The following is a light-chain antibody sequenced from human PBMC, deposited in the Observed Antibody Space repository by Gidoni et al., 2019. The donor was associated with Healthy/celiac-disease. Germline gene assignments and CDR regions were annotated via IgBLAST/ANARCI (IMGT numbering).Light chain of an antibody. CDR1: SSDVGGYNY. Sequence: QSALTQPASVSGSPGQSITSSCTGTSSDVGGYNYVSWYQPHPGKAPKLMIDEVSTRPSGVSNRFSGSKSGNTASLTISGLQAEDEADYYCSSYTSSSTVVFGGGTKLTVL. CDR2: EVS. V-gene: IGLV2-14*01. J-gene: IGLJ2*01. CDR3: SSYTSSSTVV.